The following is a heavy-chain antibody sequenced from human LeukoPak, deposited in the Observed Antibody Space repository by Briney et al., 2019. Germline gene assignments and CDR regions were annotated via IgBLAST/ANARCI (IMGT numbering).Heavy chain of an antibody. V-gene: IGHV1-69*02. CDR3: ARASSGYSYGYAFDY. D-gene: IGHD5-18*01. J-gene: IGHJ4*02. CDR2: IITILGIA. Sequence: SVKVSCKASGGTFSSYTISWVRQAPGQGLEWMGRIITILGIANYAQKFQGRVTITADKSTSTAYMELSSLRSEDTAVYYCARASSGYSYGYAFDYWGQGTLVTVSS. CDR1: GGTFSSYT.